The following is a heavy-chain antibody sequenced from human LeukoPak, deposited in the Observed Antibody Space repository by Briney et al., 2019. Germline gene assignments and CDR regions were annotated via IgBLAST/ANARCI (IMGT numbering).Heavy chain of an antibody. V-gene: IGHV1-69*06. CDR3: ASRRGGYDYVDY. CDR2: IIPIFGTA. CDR1: GGTFSSYA. Sequence: SVKVSCKASGGTFSSYAISWVRQAPGQGLEWVGGIIPIFGTANYAQKFQGRVTITADKSTSTAYMELSSLRSEDTAVYYCASRRGGYDYVDYWGQGTLVTVSS. D-gene: IGHD5-12*01. J-gene: IGHJ4*02.